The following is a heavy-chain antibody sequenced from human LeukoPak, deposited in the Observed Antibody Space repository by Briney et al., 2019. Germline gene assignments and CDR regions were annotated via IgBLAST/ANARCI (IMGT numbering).Heavy chain of an antibody. CDR3: ASGNSGYDPGFDY. CDR2: INPNSGDT. J-gene: IGHJ4*02. Sequence: SVKVSCKASAYTFTDYYMHWVRQAPGQGLERMGWINPNSGDTNYAQEFQGRVTMTRDTSISTAYMELNRLRSDDTAIYYCASGNSGYDPGFDYWGQGTLVTVSS. V-gene: IGHV1-2*02. CDR1: AYTFTDYY. D-gene: IGHD5-12*01.